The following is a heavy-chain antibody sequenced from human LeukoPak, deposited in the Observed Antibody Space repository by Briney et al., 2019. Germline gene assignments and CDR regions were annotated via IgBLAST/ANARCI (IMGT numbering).Heavy chain of an antibody. Sequence: GESLKISCAASGFTFRDYAMSWVRQAPGKGLEWVSAITRSGGSTYYADSVKGRFTISRDNSKNTLYLQMSNLRVEDTAVYYCAKESLGDFDYWGQGTLVAVSS. CDR3: AKESLGDFDY. J-gene: IGHJ4*02. D-gene: IGHD3-16*01. CDR1: GFTFRDYA. CDR2: ITRSGGST. V-gene: IGHV3-23*01.